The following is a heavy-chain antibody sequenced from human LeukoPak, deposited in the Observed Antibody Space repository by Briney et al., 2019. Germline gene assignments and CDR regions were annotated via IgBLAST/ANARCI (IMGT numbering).Heavy chain of an antibody. Sequence: SETLSLTCAVYGGSFSGYYWSWIRQPPGKGLEWIGEINHSGSTNYNPCLKSRVTISVDTSKNQFSLKLSSVTAADTAVYYCAVNYYDSSGYRFWGQGTLVTVSS. J-gene: IGHJ4*02. CDR2: INHSGST. V-gene: IGHV4-34*01. D-gene: IGHD3-22*01. CDR3: AVNYYDSSGYRF. CDR1: GGSFSGYY.